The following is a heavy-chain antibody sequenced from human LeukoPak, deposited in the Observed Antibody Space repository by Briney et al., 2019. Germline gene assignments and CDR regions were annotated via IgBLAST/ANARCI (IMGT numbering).Heavy chain of an antibody. Sequence: GGSLRLSCAVSGFTFSSYSMNWVRQAPGQGLESVANIKQDGSEKYYVDSVKGRFTISRDNAKNSLYLQMNSLRAEDTAVYYCARVEKYYDILTGCDYWGQGTLVTVSS. V-gene: IGHV3-7*01. CDR1: GFTFSSYS. CDR2: IKQDGSEK. CDR3: ARVEKYYDILTGCDY. J-gene: IGHJ4*02. D-gene: IGHD3-9*01.